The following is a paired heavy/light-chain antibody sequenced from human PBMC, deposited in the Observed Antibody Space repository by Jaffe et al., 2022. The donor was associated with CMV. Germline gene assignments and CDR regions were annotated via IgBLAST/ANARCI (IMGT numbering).Light chain of an antibody. CDR3: QQYNSYPFT. J-gene: IGKJ3*01. CDR2: KAS. CDR1: QSISSW. V-gene: IGKV1-5*03. Sequence: DIQMTQSPSTLSASVGDRVTITCRASQSISSWLAWYQQKPGKAPKLLIYKASSLESGVPSRFSGSGSGTEFTLTISSLQPDDFATYYCQQYNSYPFTFGPGTKVDIK.
Heavy chain of an antibody. CDR1: GFTFSSYW. J-gene: IGHJ6*02. Sequence: EVQLVESGGGLVQPGGSLRLSCAASGFTFSSYWMSWVRQAPGKGLEWVANIKQDGSEKYYVDSVKGRFTISRDNAKNSLYLQMNSLRAEDTAVYYCARDSPIFGVVASPREHYYYGMDVWGQGTTVTVSS. CDR3: ARDSPIFGVVASPREHYYYGMDV. CDR2: IKQDGSEK. D-gene: IGHD3-3*01. V-gene: IGHV3-7*01.